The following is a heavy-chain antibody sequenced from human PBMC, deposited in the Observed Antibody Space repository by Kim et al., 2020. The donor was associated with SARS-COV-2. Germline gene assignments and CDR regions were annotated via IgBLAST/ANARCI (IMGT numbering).Heavy chain of an antibody. D-gene: IGHD4-17*01. V-gene: IGHV4-38-2*02. CDR3: ARTTVTPNWFDP. CDR1: GYSISSGYY. J-gene: IGHJ5*02. CDR2: IFHNGNT. Sequence: SETLSLTCSVSGYSISSGYYWGWIRQPPGKGLEWIGSIFHNGNTSYNSSLKSRVTISVDTSKNHFSLKLTSVTAADTAVYYCARTTVTPNWFDPWGRNPGHRLL.